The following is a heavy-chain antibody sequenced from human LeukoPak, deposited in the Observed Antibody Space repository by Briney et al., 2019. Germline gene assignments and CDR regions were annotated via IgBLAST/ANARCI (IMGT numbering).Heavy chain of an antibody. V-gene: IGHV3-48*03. J-gene: IGHJ4*02. Sequence: GGSLRLSCAASGFTFSSYEMNWVRQAPGKGLEWVSYISSSGSTIYYADSVKGRFTISRDNAKNSLYLHMNRLRAEDTALYYCASYYYESRGKYFDYWGEGSLVTVSS. CDR2: ISSSGSTI. D-gene: IGHD3-22*01. CDR3: ASYYYESRGKYFDY. CDR1: GFTFSSYE.